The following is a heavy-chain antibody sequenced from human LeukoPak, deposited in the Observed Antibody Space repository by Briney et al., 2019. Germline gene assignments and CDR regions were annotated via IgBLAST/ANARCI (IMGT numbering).Heavy chain of an antibody. V-gene: IGHV3-23*01. CDR3: SKDPNGDYVGAFDM. J-gene: IGHJ3*02. CDR1: GLTFSNYA. Sequence: GGSLTLSCTASGLTFSNYATTWVRQAPGKGLEWVSSITGSGRGTYYADSVKGRFSVSRDNSQNTVFLHMNSLRADDTTLYYCSKDPNGDYVGAFDMWGPGTMVTVSS. D-gene: IGHD4-17*01. CDR2: ITGSGRGT.